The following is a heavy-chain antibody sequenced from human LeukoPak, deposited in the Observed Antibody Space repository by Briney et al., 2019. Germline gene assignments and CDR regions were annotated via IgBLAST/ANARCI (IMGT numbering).Heavy chain of an antibody. D-gene: IGHD3-10*01. CDR3: ARDSLIQHGSGSYWGFDY. V-gene: IGHV3-7*03. CDR2: IKKDGGDK. J-gene: IGHJ4*02. CDR1: GFMLSNYR. Sequence: GGSLRLSCAASGFMLSNYRMSWVRQAPGKGPEWVGDIKKDGGDKYYVGSVKGRFTISRDNAKNSLYLQMNSLRAEDTAVYYCARDSLIQHGSGSYWGFDYWGQGILVTVSS.